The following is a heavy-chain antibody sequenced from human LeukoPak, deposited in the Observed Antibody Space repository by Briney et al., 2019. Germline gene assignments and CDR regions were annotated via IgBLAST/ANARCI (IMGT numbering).Heavy chain of an antibody. Sequence: QPGGSLRLSCAASGSTVSSNYMSWVRQAPGKGREWVSVIYSGGSTYYADSVKGRFTISRDNSKNTLYLQMNSLRAEDTAVYYCARHYDSSGYYDRRYYYYYYMDVWGKGTTVTVSS. J-gene: IGHJ6*03. V-gene: IGHV3-53*01. CDR1: GSTVSSNY. CDR2: IYSGGST. CDR3: ARHYDSSGYYDRRYYYYYYMDV. D-gene: IGHD3-22*01.